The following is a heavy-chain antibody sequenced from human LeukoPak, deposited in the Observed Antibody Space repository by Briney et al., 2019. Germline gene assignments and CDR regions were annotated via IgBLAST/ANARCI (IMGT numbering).Heavy chain of an antibody. J-gene: IGHJ6*02. D-gene: IGHD3-16*01. CDR1: GYSFTSYW. CDR2: IYPGDSDT. Sequence: GESLKISCKGSGYSFTSYWIAWVRQMPGQGLEWMGIIYPGDSDTRFSPSFQGQVSISADKSINTAYLQWSSLKASETAVYYCARHGLGGIDYYGMDVWGQGTTVTVSS. CDR3: ARHGLGGIDYYGMDV. V-gene: IGHV5-51*01.